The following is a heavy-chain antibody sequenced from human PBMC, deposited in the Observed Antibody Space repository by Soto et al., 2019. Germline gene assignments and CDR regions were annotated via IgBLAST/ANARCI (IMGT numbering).Heavy chain of an antibody. D-gene: IGHD3-10*01. CDR3: AKGRGGSGSLTPRVDF. V-gene: IGHV3-23*01. CDR2: ISGGGDTT. J-gene: IGHJ4*02. Sequence: TWVRQAPGKGLEWVSAISGGGDTTSYADSVKGRFTVSRDGSKNTLYLQMSSLRAKDTALYYCAKGRGGSGSLTPRVDFWGQGTLVTVSS.